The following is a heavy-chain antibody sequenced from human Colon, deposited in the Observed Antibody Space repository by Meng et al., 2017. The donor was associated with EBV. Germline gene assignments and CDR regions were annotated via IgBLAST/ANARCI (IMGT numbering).Heavy chain of an antibody. Sequence: LPLPESDSGLVQPSQSLSLTCAVSGDSISSGDYSWSWIRQPPGQGLEWIGYIYHGGTTYNTSLKSRVTISVDNSKNQFSLRLTSVTAADTAVYYCARGPYCGGDCYWFDPWGQGTLVTVSS. CDR1: GDSISSGDYS. CDR2: IYHGGTT. CDR3: ARGPYCGGDCYWFDP. D-gene: IGHD2-21*02. J-gene: IGHJ5*02. V-gene: IGHV4-30-2*01.